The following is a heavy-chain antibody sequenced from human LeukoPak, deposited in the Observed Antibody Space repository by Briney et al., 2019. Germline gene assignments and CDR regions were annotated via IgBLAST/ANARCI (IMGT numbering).Heavy chain of an antibody. J-gene: IGHJ4*02. CDR3: ARHAEVSSYPLDY. CDR2: IKQDGTEK. V-gene: IGHV3-7*03. CDR1: GFIFRSYW. D-gene: IGHD3-22*01. Sequence: AGGSLRLSCAASGFIFRSYWMSWVRQAPGKGLEWVANIKQDGTEKTFLDSVKGRFTISRDNAKSSLYLQMNSLRAEDTAVYYCARHAEVSSYPLDYWDQGSLVTVSS.